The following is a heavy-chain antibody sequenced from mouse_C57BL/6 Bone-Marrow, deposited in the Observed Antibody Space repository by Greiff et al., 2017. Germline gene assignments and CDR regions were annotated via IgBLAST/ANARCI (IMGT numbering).Heavy chain of an antibody. J-gene: IGHJ1*03. CDR1: GFTFSDAW. CDR3: TSPRANWYYWYFDV. V-gene: IGHV6-6*01. D-gene: IGHD4-1*01. Sequence: EVKLVESGGGLVQPGGSMKLSCAASGFTFSDAWMDWVRQSPEKGLEWVAEIRNKANNHATYYAESVKGRFTISRDDSKSSVYLQMNSLRAEDTGIYYCTSPRANWYYWYFDVWGTGTTVTVSS. CDR2: IRNKANNHAT.